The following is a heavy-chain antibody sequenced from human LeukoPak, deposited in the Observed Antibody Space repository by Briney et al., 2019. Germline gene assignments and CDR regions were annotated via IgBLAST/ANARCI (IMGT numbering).Heavy chain of an antibody. J-gene: IGHJ5*02. Sequence: ASVKVSCKASGYTFTSYDINWVRQAPGQGLEWMGIINPSGGSTSYGQKFQGRVTMTRDTSTSTVYMELSSLTSEDTAVYYCARSPSGVGIANWFDPWGQGTLVTVSS. CDR2: INPSGGST. CDR3: ARSPSGVGIANWFDP. D-gene: IGHD6-13*01. CDR1: GYTFTSYD. V-gene: IGHV1-46*01.